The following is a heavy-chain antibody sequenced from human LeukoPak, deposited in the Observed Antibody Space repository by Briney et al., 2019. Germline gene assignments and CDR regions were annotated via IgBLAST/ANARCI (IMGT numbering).Heavy chain of an antibody. D-gene: IGHD4-17*01. J-gene: IGHJ4*02. CDR2: ISGSVGTT. Sequence: GGSLRLSCAASGFTFSSFAMSWVRQAPGKGLEWVSAISGSVGTTYYADSVKGRFTISRDNSKNTLYLQMNSLRAEDTAVHYCAKGGTTVTPGFFDYWGQGTLVTVSS. V-gene: IGHV3-23*01. CDR1: GFTFSSFA. CDR3: AKGGTTVTPGFFDY.